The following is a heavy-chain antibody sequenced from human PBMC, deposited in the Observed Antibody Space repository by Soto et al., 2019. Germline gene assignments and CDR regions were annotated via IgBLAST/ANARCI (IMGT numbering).Heavy chain of an antibody. CDR2: ISYDGSNK. Sequence: QVQLVESGGGVIQPGRSLRLSCAASGFTFSSYGMHWVRQAPGKGLEWVAVISYDGSNKYYADSVKGRFTISRDNSKNTQYLQKNSLRAEDTVVYYWAKGGEIVGVITRGGDYFDYWGQGTLVTVSS. V-gene: IGHV3-30*18. CDR3: AKGGEIVGVITRGGDYFDY. D-gene: IGHD3-22*01. CDR1: GFTFSSYG. J-gene: IGHJ4*02.